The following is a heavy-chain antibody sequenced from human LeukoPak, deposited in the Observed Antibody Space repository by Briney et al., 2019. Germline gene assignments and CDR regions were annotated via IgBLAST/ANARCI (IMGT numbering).Heavy chain of an antibody. J-gene: IGHJ4*02. CDR1: GGSFSGYY. CDR3: ATGYCSGGSCYSPPNY. Sequence: SETLSLTCAVYGGSFSGYYWSWIRQPPGKGLEWIGEINHSGSTNYNTSLKSRVTISVDTSKNQFSLKLSSVTAADTAVYYCATGYCSGGSCYSPPNYWGQGTLVTVSS. V-gene: IGHV4-34*01. CDR2: INHSGST. D-gene: IGHD2-15*01.